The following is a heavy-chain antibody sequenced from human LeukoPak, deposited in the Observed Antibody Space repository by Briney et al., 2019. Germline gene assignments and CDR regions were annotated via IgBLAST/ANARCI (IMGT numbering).Heavy chain of an antibody. J-gene: IGHJ4*02. Sequence: KTSETLSLTCAVYGGSFSGYYWSWIRQPPGKGLAWIGEIYHSGNTYYNPSLKSRVTISVDTSKNQFSLKLSSVTAADTAVYYCARTNSEYDILTGYYLRRFDYWGQGTLVTVSS. CDR2: IYHSGNT. V-gene: IGHV4-34*01. CDR1: GGSFSGYY. CDR3: ARTNSEYDILTGYYLRRFDY. D-gene: IGHD3-9*01.